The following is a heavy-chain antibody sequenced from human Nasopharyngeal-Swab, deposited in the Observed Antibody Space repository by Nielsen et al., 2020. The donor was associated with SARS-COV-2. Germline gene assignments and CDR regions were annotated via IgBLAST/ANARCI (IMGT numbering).Heavy chain of an antibody. CDR1: GFIFSSYG. V-gene: IGHV3-30*03. CDR3: ARDWVEGGGNDAYDI. J-gene: IGHJ3*02. CDR2: ISKDGSTK. Sequence: LSLTCAASGFIFSSYGIHWVRQAPGKGLEWVAVISKDGSTKYYADSVKGRFSISRDNSKNTLYLEMNSLRDEDTAVYYCARDWVEGGGNDAYDIWGQGTMVTVSS. D-gene: IGHD2-15*01.